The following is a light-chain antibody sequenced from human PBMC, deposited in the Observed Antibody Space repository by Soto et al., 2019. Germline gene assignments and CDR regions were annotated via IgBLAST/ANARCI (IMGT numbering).Light chain of an antibody. CDR1: QSALFSGSSKNY. CDR3: QQYLSFSMYT. Sequence: DIVLTQSPDSLAVSLGETATINCKSSQSALFSGSSKNYLAWYQHRPGQPLKLLFHWASTRASGVPDRFSASGSGTDFTLTISSLQPEDVAIYYCQQYLSFSMYTFAQGTKVDIK. V-gene: IGKV4-1*01. J-gene: IGKJ2*01. CDR2: WAS.